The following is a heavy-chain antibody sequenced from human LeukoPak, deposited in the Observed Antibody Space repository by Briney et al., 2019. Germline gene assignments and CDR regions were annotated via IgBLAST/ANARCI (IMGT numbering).Heavy chain of an antibody. V-gene: IGHV1-8*01. J-gene: IGHJ6*02. CDR1: GYTFTSCD. CDR2: MNPNSGNT. CDR3: ARVVGGISWYGLLYYYYGMDV. Sequence: ASVKVSFKASGYTFTSCDINWVRQAAGQGLEWMGWMNPNSGNTGYAQKFQGRVSMTRNTSISTAYMELSSLRSEDTAVYYCARVVGGISWYGLLYYYYGMDVWGQGTTVTVSS. D-gene: IGHD6-13*01.